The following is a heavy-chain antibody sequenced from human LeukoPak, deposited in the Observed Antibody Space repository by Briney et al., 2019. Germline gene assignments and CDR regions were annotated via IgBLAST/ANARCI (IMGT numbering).Heavy chain of an antibody. J-gene: IGHJ4*02. CDR3: AKRDRAENCFDC. CDR1: GFTFSSYA. D-gene: IGHD3-16*02. Sequence: PGGSLRLSCAASGFTFSSYAMSWVRQAPGKGLEWVSAISGSGGSTYYADSVKGRFTISRDNAKNTLYLQMNSLRAEDTAVYYCAKRDRAENCFDCWGQGTLVTVSS. CDR2: ISGSGGST. V-gene: IGHV3-23*01.